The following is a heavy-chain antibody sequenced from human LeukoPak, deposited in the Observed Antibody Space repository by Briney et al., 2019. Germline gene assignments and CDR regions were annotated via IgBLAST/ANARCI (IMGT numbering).Heavy chain of an antibody. CDR3: ARDTSYDSSGYYTDY. D-gene: IGHD3-22*01. J-gene: IGHJ4*02. V-gene: IGHV3-21*01. CDR1: GFTFSSYS. CDR2: ISSSSSYI. Sequence: PGGSLRLSCAASGFTFSSYSMNWVRQAPGKGLEWVSSISSSSSYIYYADSVKGRFTISRDNAKNSLYLQMNSLRAEDTAVYYCARDTSYDSSGYYTDYWGQGTLVTVSS.